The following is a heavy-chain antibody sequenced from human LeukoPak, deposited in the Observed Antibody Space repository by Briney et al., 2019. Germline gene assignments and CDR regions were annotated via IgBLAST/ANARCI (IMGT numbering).Heavy chain of an antibody. J-gene: IGHJ4*02. D-gene: IGHD1-1*01. V-gene: IGHV3-9*01. CDR3: ARDPSYNWNDRSFDY. Sequence: GGSLRLSCAASGFTFDDYAMHWVRQAPWKGLEWVSGISWNSGSIGYADSVKGRFTISRDNAKNSLYLQMNSLRAEDTAVYYCARDPSYNWNDRSFDYWGQGTLVTVSS. CDR2: ISWNSGSI. CDR1: GFTFDDYA.